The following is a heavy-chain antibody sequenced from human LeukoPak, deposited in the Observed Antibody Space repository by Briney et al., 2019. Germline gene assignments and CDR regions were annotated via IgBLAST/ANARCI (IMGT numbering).Heavy chain of an antibody. V-gene: IGHV4-34*01. CDR2: INHSGST. D-gene: IGHD3-16*01. J-gene: IGHJ3*02. CDR3: ARQSASCPGAFDI. CDR1: GGSFSGYY. Sequence: SETLSLTCAVYGGSFSGYYWSWIRQPPGKGLEWIGEINHSGSTKYNPSLKSRVTISVDTSKNQFSLKLSSVTAADTAVYYCARQSASCPGAFDIWGQGTMVTVSS.